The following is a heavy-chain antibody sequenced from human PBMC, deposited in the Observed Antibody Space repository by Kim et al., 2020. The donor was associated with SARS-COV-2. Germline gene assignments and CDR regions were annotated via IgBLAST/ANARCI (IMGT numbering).Heavy chain of an antibody. CDR1: GYSFTSYW. V-gene: IGHV5-51*01. Sequence: GESLKISCKGSGYSFTSYWIGWVRQMPGKGLEGMGIIYPGDSDTRYSPSFQGQVTISADKSISTAYLQWSSLKASDTAMYYCARRQGFRYYDSSGYYFDYWGQGTLVTVSS. D-gene: IGHD3-22*01. CDR3: ARRQGFRYYDSSGYYFDY. J-gene: IGHJ4*02. CDR2: IYPGDSDT.